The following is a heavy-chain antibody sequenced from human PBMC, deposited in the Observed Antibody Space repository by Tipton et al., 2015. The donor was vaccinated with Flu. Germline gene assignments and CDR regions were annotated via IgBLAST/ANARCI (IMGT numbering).Heavy chain of an antibody. J-gene: IGHJ5*01. D-gene: IGHD4-11*01. CDR2: IFHTGTT. V-gene: IGHV4-38-2*02. CDR3: ARRDYSNYVSEPRNWFDS. Sequence: LRLSCSISGDSIRSDYYWGWIRQPPGKGLEWIGHIFHTGTTYHKPSLKSRVTISINTSKNQLSLKVFSVTAADTAVYYCARRDYSNYVSEPRNWFDSWGQGTLVTVSS. CDR1: GDSIRSDYY.